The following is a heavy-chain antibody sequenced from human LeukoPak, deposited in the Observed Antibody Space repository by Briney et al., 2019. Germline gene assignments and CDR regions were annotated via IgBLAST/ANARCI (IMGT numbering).Heavy chain of an antibody. CDR2: IYYSGST. CDR3: ARVRSGWYGRIFDY. J-gene: IGHJ4*02. V-gene: IGHV4-59*01. D-gene: IGHD6-19*01. Sequence: ASETLSLTCTVSGGSISSYYWSWIRQPPGKGLEWIGYIYYSGSTNYNPSLKSRVTISVDTSKNQFSLKLSSVTAADTAVYYCARVRSGWYGRIFDYWGQGTLVTVSS. CDR1: GGSISSYY.